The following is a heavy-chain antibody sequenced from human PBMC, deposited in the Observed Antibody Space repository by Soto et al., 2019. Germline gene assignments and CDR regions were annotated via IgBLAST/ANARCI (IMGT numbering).Heavy chain of an antibody. D-gene: IGHD4-17*01. J-gene: IGHJ6*03. CDR2: IYYSGST. Sequence: SETLSLTCTVSGGSISSYYWSWIRQPPGKGLEWIGYIYYSGSTNYNPSLKSRVTISVDTSKNQFSLKLSSVTAADTAVYYCARLRYGDYRGYYYYYYMDVWGKGTTVTVSS. CDR1: GGSISSYY. V-gene: IGHV4-59*08. CDR3: ARLRYGDYRGYYYYYYMDV.